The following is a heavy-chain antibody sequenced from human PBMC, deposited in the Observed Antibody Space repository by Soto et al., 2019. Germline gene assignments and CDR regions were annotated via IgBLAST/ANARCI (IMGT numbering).Heavy chain of an antibody. CDR3: ARSRIPRTLDY. Sequence: PSETLSLTCAVSGDSISSTNWWSWVRQPPGKGLEWIGDIYHGGSTNYNPSLKSRVTISVDKSKNQFSLKLNSVTAADTAVYYCARSRIPRTLDYWGQGTLVTVS. CDR1: GDSISSTNW. J-gene: IGHJ4*02. CDR2: IYHGGST. V-gene: IGHV4-4*02.